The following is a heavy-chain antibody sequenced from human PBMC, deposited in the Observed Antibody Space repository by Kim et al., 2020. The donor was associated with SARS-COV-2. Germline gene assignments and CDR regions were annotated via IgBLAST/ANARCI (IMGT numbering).Heavy chain of an antibody. D-gene: IGHD3-16*01. CDR3: ARNTYYDYIWGSSGDAFDI. Sequence: GGSLRLSCAASGFTVSSNYMSWVRQAPGKGLEWVSVIYSGGSTYYADSVKGRFTISRDNSKNTLYLQMNSLRAEDTAVYYCARNTYYDYIWGSSGDAFDIWGQGTMVTVSS. J-gene: IGHJ3*02. V-gene: IGHV3-53*01. CDR2: IYSGGST. CDR1: GFTVSSNY.